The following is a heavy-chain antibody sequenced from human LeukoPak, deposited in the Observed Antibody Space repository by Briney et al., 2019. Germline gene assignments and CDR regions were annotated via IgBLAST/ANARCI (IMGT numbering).Heavy chain of an antibody. J-gene: IGHJ4*02. CDR2: ISGSGNRI. CDR1: GFTFNSYA. V-gene: IGHV3-23*01. CDR3: AKGGDIAVVPPATLDY. D-gene: IGHD2-2*01. Sequence: PGGSLRLSCAASGFTFNSYALSWVRQAPGKGLEWVSAISGSGNRIYYADSVKGRFTISRDNSKNTLYLQMNSLRVEDTAVYYCAKGGDIAVVPPATLDYWGQGTLVTVSS.